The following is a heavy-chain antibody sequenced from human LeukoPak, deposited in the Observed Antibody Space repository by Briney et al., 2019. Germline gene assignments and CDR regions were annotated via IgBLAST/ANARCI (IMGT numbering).Heavy chain of an antibody. CDR3: ARDRVSGWSDY. CDR2: ISGSGGST. Sequence: GGSLRLSCAASGFTFSSYGMTWVREAPGKELEWVSAISGSGGSTYYADSVKGRFTISRDNSKNTLYLQMNSLRAEDTAVYYCARDRVSGWSDYWGQGTLVTVSS. V-gene: IGHV3-23*01. CDR1: GFTFSSYG. D-gene: IGHD6-19*01. J-gene: IGHJ4*02.